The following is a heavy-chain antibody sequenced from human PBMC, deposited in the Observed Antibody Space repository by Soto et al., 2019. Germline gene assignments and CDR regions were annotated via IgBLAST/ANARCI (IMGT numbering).Heavy chain of an antibody. CDR1: GLPLSHYS. D-gene: IGHD5-12*01. J-gene: IGHJ4*02. CDR3: AREWSVANPGY. CDR2: ISKDGDKK. Sequence: GSLRLSCAASGLPLSHYSMSWVRQAPGKGLEWVAVISKDGDKKYYADSVKGRFTISRDNSKKKLYMQMNSLRPEDTAVHYCAREWSVANPGYWGQGTKGIVSS. V-gene: IGHV3-30-3*01.